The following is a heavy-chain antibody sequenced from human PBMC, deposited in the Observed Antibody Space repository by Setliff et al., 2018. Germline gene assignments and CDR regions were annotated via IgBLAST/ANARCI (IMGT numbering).Heavy chain of an antibody. Sequence: KASETLSLTCAVYGGSFSHYYWNWIRQPPWKGLEWIGEINHSGSTYSNPSLKSRLIISVDAPDNQFSVKLSSVTAADTAVYYCARSGRGYSGYESYYYYMDVWGKGTTVTVSS. CDR1: GGSFSHYY. CDR3: ARSGRGYSGYESYYYYMDV. D-gene: IGHD5-12*01. J-gene: IGHJ6*03. CDR2: INHSGST. V-gene: IGHV4-34*01.